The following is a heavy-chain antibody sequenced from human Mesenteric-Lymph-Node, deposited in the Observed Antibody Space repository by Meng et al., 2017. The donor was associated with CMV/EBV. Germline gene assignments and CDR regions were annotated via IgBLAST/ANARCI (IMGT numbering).Heavy chain of an antibody. J-gene: IGHJ5*02. CDR1: GYTLTELS. CDR3: AAITPQGDWFDP. CDR2: FDPEDGET. V-gene: IGHV1-24*01. D-gene: IGHD2-21*01. Sequence: ASVKVSCKVSGYTLTELSRHWVRQAPGKGLEWMGGFDPEDGETIYAQKFQGRVTMTEDTSTDTAYMELSRLRSDDTAVYYCAAITPQGDWFDPWGQGTLVTVSS.